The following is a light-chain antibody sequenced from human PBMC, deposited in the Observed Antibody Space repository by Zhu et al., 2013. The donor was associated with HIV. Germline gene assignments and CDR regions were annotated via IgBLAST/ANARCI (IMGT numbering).Light chain of an antibody. V-gene: IGKV3-15*01. CDR1: QSVGSN. CDR3: QQYNNWPPIT. J-gene: IGKJ5*01. Sequence: EIVMTQSPASLSVSPGDRVTLSCLASQSVGSNLAWYQQKPGQAPRLLIYGASTRATDIPARFSGSGSGTEFTLTISSLQSEDFAVYYCQQYNNWPPITFGQGTRLEIK. CDR2: GAS.